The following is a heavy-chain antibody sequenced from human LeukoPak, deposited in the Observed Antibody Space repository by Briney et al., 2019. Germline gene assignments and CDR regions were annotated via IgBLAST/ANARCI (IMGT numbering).Heavy chain of an antibody. CDR2: IPIFGTA. D-gene: IGHD6-13*01. CDR3: AGYKYSSSRRTVWFDP. V-gene: IGHV1-69*05. J-gene: IGHJ5*02. Sequence: IPIFGTANYAQKFQGRVTITTDESTRTAYMELSSLRSEDTAVYYCAGYKYSSSRRTVWFDPWGQGTLVTVSS.